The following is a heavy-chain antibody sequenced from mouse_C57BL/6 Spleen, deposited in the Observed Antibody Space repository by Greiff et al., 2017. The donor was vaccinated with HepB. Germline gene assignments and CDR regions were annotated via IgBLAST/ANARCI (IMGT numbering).Heavy chain of an antibody. V-gene: IGHV1-74*01. CDR1: GYTFTSYW. CDR2: IHPTDSDT. CDR3: PISIDGYGDY. J-gene: IGHJ2*01. D-gene: IGHD2-3*01. Sequence: VQLQQSGAELVQPGASVKVSCKASGYTFTSYWMHWVEQRPGKGLEWIGRIHPTDSDTNYNQKFKGKATLTVDKSSSTAYMQLSSLTSEDSAVYSFPISIDGYGDYWGQGTTLTVSS.